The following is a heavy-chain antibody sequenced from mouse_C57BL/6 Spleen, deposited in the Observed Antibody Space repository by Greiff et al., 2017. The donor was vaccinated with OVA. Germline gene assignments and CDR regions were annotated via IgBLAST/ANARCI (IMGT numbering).Heavy chain of an antibody. Sequence: VQLQQSGAELVRPGTSVKVSCKASGYAFTNYLIEWVKQRPGQGLEWIGVINPGSGGTNYNEKFKGKATLTADKSSSTAYMQLSSLTSEDSAVYFCERNGNYDAMDYWGQGTSVTVSS. CDR1: GYAFTNYL. V-gene: IGHV1-54*01. CDR3: ERNGNYDAMDY. J-gene: IGHJ4*01. CDR2: INPGSGGT. D-gene: IGHD2-1*01.